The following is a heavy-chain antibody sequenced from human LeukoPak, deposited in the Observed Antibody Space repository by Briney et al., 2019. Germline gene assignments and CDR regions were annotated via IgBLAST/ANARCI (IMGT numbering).Heavy chain of an antibody. CDR1: GYTFNNYD. CDR2: MNPNSGNT. Sequence: ASVKVSCKASGYTFNNYDINWVRQATGQGLEWMGWMNPNSGNTGFAQKFQDRVNMTRDTSINTAYMELTSLRSGDTAVYYCARATPGGLHGYSFDYWGQGTVVTVCS. CDR3: ARATPGGLHGYSFDY. D-gene: IGHD5-24*01. V-gene: IGHV1-8*02. J-gene: IGHJ4*02.